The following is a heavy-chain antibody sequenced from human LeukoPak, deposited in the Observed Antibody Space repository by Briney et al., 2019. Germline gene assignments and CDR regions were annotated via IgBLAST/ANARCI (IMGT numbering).Heavy chain of an antibody. D-gene: IGHD6-13*01. J-gene: IGHJ4*02. V-gene: IGHV4-59*01. Sequence: TASETLSLTCIVSGASLSTYYGTWIRQAPGKGLEWIGYIFYSGGTNYNSSLKSRVTLSIDTSKNQFSLELTSVTAADTAVYYCARIGAAGTRYYFDYWSQGTLVTVSS. CDR1: GASLSTYY. CDR2: IFYSGGT. CDR3: ARIGAAGTRYYFDY.